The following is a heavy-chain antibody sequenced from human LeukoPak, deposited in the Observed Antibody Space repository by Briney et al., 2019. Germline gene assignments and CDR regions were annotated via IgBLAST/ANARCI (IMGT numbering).Heavy chain of an antibody. D-gene: IGHD3-10*01. Sequence: SETLSLTCTVSGGSISSYYWSWIRQPAGKGLEWIGRIYTSGSTNYNPSLKSRVTMSVDTSKNQFSLKLSSVTAADTAVYYCARADHYYGSGSFDYWDQGTLVTVSS. J-gene: IGHJ4*02. CDR2: IYTSGST. V-gene: IGHV4-4*07. CDR1: GGSISSYY. CDR3: ARADHYYGSGSFDY.